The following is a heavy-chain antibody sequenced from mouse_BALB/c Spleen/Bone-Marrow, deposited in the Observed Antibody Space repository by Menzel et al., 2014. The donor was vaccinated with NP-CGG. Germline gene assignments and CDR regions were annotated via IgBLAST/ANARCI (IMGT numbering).Heavy chain of an antibody. CDR2: IFPGSGNT. V-gene: IGHV1-66*01. D-gene: IGHD2-14*01. Sequence: QVQLKQSGPELVKPGASVKISCKASGYSFTSYYIHWVKQRPGQGLEWIGWIFPGSGNTKYNEKFKGKATLTADTSSSTAYMQLSSLTSEDSAVYFCAKRVKYDDYAMDYWGQGTSVTVSS. J-gene: IGHJ4*01. CDR3: AKRVKYDDYAMDY. CDR1: GYSFTSYY.